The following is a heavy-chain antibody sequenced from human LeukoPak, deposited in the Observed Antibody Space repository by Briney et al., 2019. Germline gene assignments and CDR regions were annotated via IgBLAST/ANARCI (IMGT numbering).Heavy chain of an antibody. CDR3: ARTKSNWNSDY. Sequence: TLSLTCTVSGGSISSYYWSWIRQPAGKGLEWLARIDWDDDKYYSTSLKTRLTISKDTSKNQVVLTMTNMDPVDTATYYCARTKSNWNSDYWGQGTLVAVSS. CDR2: IDWDDDK. V-gene: IGHV2-70*11. D-gene: IGHD1-20*01. J-gene: IGHJ4*02. CDR1: GGSISSYYW.